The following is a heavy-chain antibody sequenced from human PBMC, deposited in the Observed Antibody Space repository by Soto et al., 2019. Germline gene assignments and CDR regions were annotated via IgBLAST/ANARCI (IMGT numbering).Heavy chain of an antibody. V-gene: IGHV1-3*01. CDR1: GYPFTSYP. CDR2: INAGNGNT. J-gene: IGHJ2*01. CDR3: ARVPRCSIGEL. D-gene: IGHD2-21*01. Sequence: SVKVSCKAPGYPFTSYPLHWVRHAPGQRLEWMGWINAGNGNTKYSQKFQGRVTITKDTSASTAYIELSSLRSEDTAVYYCARVPRCSIGELGGRGTLVTVSS.